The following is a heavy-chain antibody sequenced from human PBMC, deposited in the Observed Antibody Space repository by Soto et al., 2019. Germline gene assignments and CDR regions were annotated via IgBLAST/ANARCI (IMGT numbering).Heavy chain of an antibody. CDR1: GYTFYSHI. V-gene: IGHV1-18*01. CDR3: ARCIQQDYYYGMDV. Sequence: ASGKISCKASGYTFYSHIISWVRQAPGQGLEWMGRISADNGNTKYAQKFRGRVTMTTDTSTSTVYMELRNLRSDDTAVYYCARCIQQDYYYGMDVWGQGTTVTVSS. CDR2: ISADNGNT. J-gene: IGHJ6*02. D-gene: IGHD5-18*01.